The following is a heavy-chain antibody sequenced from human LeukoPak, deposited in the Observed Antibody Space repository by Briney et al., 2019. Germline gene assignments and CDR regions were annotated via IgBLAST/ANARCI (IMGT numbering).Heavy chain of an antibody. CDR1: GFTFSSYA. V-gene: IGHV3-30-3*01. Sequence: PGGSLRLSCAASGFTFSSYAMHWVRQAPRQELEWVAVISSDGGDTYYADSVKGRFIISRDNSKNTLYLQMNSLRAEDTAVYYCAGEPRVTGYHYYFDCWGQGTLVTVSS. CDR3: AGEPRVTGYHYYFDC. D-gene: IGHD3-9*01. J-gene: IGHJ4*02. CDR2: ISSDGGDT.